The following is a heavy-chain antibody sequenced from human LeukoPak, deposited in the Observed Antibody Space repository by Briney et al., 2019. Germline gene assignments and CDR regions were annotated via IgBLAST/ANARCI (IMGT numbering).Heavy chain of an antibody. CDR1: GFTFSSYG. D-gene: IGHD3-10*01. CDR2: ISYDGSNK. Sequence: GGSLRLSCAASGFTFSSYGMHWVRQAPGKGLEWVAVISYDGSNKYYADSVKGRFTISRDNSKNTLYLQMNSLRAEDTAVYYCAKQYYYGSGSGYFDYWGQGTLVTVSS. CDR3: AKQYYYGSGSGYFDY. V-gene: IGHV3-30*18. J-gene: IGHJ4*02.